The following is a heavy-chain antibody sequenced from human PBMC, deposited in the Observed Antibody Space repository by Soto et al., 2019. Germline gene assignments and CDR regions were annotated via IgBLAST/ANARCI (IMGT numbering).Heavy chain of an antibody. V-gene: IGHV1-24*01. CDR1: GYTLTELS. CDR2: FDPEDGET. J-gene: IGHJ4*02. CDR3: ATDRPYGYSYGYVY. Sequence: ASVKVSCKVSGYTLTELSMHWVRQAPGKGLEWMGGFDPEDGETIYAQKFQGRVTMTEDTSTDTAYMELSSLRSEDTAVYYCATDRPYGYSYGYVYWGQGTLVTVSS. D-gene: IGHD5-18*01.